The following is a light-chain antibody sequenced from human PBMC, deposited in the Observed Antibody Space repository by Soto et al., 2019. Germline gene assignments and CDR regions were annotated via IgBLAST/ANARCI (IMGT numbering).Light chain of an antibody. CDR1: STDIGACNY. J-gene: IGLJ1*01. Sequence: QSVLTQPASVSGSPGQSITISCTGTSTDIGACNYVSWYQQHPGKAPKLLIYEVTNRPSGVSNRFSGSKSGNTASLTISGLQAEDEANYYCSSKTSSSSPFVFGTGTKVTVL. CDR3: SSKTSSSSPFV. V-gene: IGLV2-14*01. CDR2: EVT.